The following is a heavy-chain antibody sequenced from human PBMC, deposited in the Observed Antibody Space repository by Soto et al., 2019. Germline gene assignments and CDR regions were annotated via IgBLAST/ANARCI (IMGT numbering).Heavy chain of an antibody. CDR1: GFNFRTYS. D-gene: IGHD3-10*01. V-gene: IGHV3-21*01. J-gene: IGHJ4*02. CDR2: MSSSGSYI. CDR3: TRDLGALVRGVELDS. Sequence: GGSLRLSCAASGFNFRTYSMNWVRQAPGKGLEWVSGMSSSGSYIYYTDSVQGRFTISRDNAKNSLFLQMNSLRVEDTAVYYCTRDLGALVRGVELDSWGQGTLVTVSS.